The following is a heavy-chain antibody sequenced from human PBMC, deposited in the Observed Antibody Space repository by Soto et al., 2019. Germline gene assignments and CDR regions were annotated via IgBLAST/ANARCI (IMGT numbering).Heavy chain of an antibody. CDR2: IKPDGGAT. V-gene: IGHV3-7*03. J-gene: IGHJ4*02. CDR3: FGGNGGPQ. Sequence: VGSLRLSCATSDFTFSNSWINWVRQAPGKGLEWVANIKPDGGATNYVDSVKGRFTISRDNVRNSASLQMNSLRVEDTAVYFCFGGNGGPQWGQGTLVTVSS. D-gene: IGHD3-16*01. CDR1: DFTFSNSW.